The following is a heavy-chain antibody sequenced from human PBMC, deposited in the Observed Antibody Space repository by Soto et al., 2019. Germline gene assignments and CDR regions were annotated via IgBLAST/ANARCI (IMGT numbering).Heavy chain of an antibody. D-gene: IGHD3-9*01. CDR3: ARETYYDILPMDV. Sequence: GGSLRLSGAAPGFSLSNNGMHWVRQAPGKGLEWVAVIWYDGSNKYYADSVKGRFTISRDNSKNTLYLQMNSLRAEDTAAYYCARETYYDILPMDVWGQGTTVTVSS. CDR1: GFSLSNNG. V-gene: IGHV3-33*01. J-gene: IGHJ6*02. CDR2: IWYDGSNK.